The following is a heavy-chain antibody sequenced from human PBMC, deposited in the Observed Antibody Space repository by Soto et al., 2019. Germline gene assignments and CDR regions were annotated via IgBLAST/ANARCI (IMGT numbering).Heavy chain of an antibody. CDR3: AXXXXXXLXTFXY. J-gene: IGHJ4*02. CDR1: GFTFSNYD. CDR2: IGTAGDT. D-gene: IGHD1-26*01. V-gene: IGHV3-13*01. Sequence: GGSLRLSCAASGFTFSNYDMHWVRQATGKGLEWVSAIGTAGDTFYPGSVKGRFTISRENAKNSLYLQMNSLRAGDTAVYYCAXXXXXXLXTFXYXXQGT.